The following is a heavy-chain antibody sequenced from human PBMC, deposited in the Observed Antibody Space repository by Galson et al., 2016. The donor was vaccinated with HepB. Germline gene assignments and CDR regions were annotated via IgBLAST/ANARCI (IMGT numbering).Heavy chain of an antibody. D-gene: IGHD1-26*01. CDR2: IWYDGSRK. V-gene: IGHV3-33*01. CDR3: ARDRRSGRYEDDFHI. J-gene: IGHJ3*02. CDR1: GFPFSSYG. Sequence: SLRLSCAASGFPFSSYGIHWVRQAPGKGLEWVAVIWYDGSRKYYVDSVRGRLTISRDNFKNMVYLQMNSLRAEDTAVYYCARDRRSGRYEDDFHIWGQGTMVTVSS.